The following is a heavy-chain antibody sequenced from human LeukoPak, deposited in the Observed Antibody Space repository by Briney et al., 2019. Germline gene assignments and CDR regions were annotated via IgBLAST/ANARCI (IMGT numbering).Heavy chain of an antibody. CDR1: GFTFSSYW. CDR3: ARDRAVGNYFDY. D-gene: IGHD6-13*01. CDR2: INTDGSST. V-gene: IGHV3-74*01. Sequence: GGSLRLSCAASGFTFSSYWMHWVRQAPGKGLLWVSRINTDGSSTNFADPVKGRFTISRDNSKNTLYLQMNSLRAEDTSVYYCARDRAVGNYFDYWGQGTLVTVSS. J-gene: IGHJ4*02.